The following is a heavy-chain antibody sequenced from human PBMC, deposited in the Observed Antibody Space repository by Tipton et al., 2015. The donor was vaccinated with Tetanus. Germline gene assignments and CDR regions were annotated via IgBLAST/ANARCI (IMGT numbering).Heavy chain of an antibody. D-gene: IGHD3-10*01. J-gene: IGHJ4*02. CDR1: GFTFRSYG. Sequence: SLRLSCAASGFTFRSYGMHWVRQAPGKGLEWVALIWYDGSNKYYADSVKGRFTMSRDNSKNTLYLQMNSLRAEDTAVYYCAREGSGQDFDYWGRGTLVTVSS. V-gene: IGHV3-33*01. CDR2: IWYDGSNK. CDR3: AREGSGQDFDY.